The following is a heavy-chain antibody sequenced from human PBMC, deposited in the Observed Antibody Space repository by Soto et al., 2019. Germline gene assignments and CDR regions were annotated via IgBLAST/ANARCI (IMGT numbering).Heavy chain of an antibody. V-gene: IGHV3-23*01. CDR3: AKLYSSGWGPDY. CDR1: GFTFSSYA. Sequence: EVQLLESGGGLVQPGGSLRLSCAASGFTFSSYAMSWVRQAPGKGLEWVSAISGSGGSTYYADSVKGRFTISRDNSKNTLELEMNSLRAEDTAVYYCAKLYSSGWGPDYWGQGTLVTVSS. CDR2: ISGSGGST. J-gene: IGHJ4*02. D-gene: IGHD6-19*01.